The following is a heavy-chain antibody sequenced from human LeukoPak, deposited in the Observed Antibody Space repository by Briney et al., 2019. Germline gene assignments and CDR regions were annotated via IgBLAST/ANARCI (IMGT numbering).Heavy chain of an antibody. J-gene: IGHJ6*02. CDR3: ASPGGKHSSGKYYYYYGMDV. V-gene: IGHV7-4-1*02. Sequence: ASVNVSFKASGYTFTNYAMNWVRQAPGQGLEWMGWINTNTGNPTYAQGFTGRFVFSLDTSVSTAYLQISSLKAEDTAVYYCASPGGKHSSGKYYYYYGMDVWGQGTTVTVSS. CDR1: GYTFTNYA. D-gene: IGHD6-19*01. CDR2: INTNTGNP.